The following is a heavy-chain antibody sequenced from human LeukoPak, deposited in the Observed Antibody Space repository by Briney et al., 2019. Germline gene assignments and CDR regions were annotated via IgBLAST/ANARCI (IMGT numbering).Heavy chain of an antibody. CDR3: SRSSAGRYGMDV. V-gene: IGHV4-31*03. CDR1: GGSVTSGGYY. CDR2: VYYTGST. D-gene: IGHD6-6*01. Sequence: TLSLTCTVSGGSVTSGGYYWSWIPQHPGKGLAWIGYVYYTGSTYYNPSLRIRVTISRDTSKNNFSLKVSSVTAADTAVYYCSRSSAGRYGMDVWGQGTTVTVSS. J-gene: IGHJ6*02.